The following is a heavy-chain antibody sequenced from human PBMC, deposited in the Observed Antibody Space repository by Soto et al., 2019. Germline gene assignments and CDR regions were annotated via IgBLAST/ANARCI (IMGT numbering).Heavy chain of an antibody. J-gene: IGHJ6*02. CDR2: IIPFFGTS. CDR3: ARVGYITNYGMAV. Sequence: QVQLVQSGAEVKKPGSSVKVSCEASGGTFSSYPINWVRQAPGQGLEWMGGIIPFFGTSNYAQKLQGRVTITADDSTSTAYMELRSLRSDDTAVYYCARVGYITNYGMAVWGQGTTVTVSS. V-gene: IGHV1-69*01. D-gene: IGHD5-12*01. CDR1: GGTFSSYP.